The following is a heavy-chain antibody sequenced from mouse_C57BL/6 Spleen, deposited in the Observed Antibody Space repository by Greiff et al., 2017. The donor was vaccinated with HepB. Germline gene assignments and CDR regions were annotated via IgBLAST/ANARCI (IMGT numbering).Heavy chain of an antibody. D-gene: IGHD1-3*01. CDR3: ARSSIYYAMDY. J-gene: IGHJ4*01. V-gene: IGHV5-15*01. CDR1: GFTFSDYG. Sequence: EVKLMESGGGLVQPGGSLKLSCAASGFTFSDYGMAWVRQAPRKGPEWVAFISNLAYSIYYADTVTGRFTISRENAKNTLYLEMSSLRSEDTAMYYCARSSIYYAMDYWGQGTSVTVSS. CDR2: ISNLAYSI.